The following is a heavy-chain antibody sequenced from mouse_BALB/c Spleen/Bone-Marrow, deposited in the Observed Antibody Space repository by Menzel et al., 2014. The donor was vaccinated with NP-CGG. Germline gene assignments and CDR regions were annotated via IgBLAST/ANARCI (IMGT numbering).Heavy chain of an antibody. V-gene: IGHV1S130*01. CDR3: ARGDPYYRYSDY. D-gene: IGHD2-14*01. Sequence: QVQLQQSGSVLVRPGASVKLSCKASGYTFTSSWMHWAKQRPGQGLEWIGEIHPNSGNTNYNEEFKGKATLTVDTSSSTAYVDLSSLTSEDSAVYYCARGDPYYRYSDYWGQGTTLTVSS. J-gene: IGHJ2*01. CDR1: GYTFTSSW. CDR2: IHPNSGNT.